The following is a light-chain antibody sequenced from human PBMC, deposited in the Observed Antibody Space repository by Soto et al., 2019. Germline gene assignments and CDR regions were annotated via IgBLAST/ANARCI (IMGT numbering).Light chain of an antibody. J-gene: IGLJ1*01. Sequence: QSVLTQPPSVSGAPGQRVTISCTGSSSNIGAGYDVHWYQQLPGTAPKLLIYGNSNRPSGVPDRFSGSKSGTSASLAITGLQAEDEPDYYCQSYDSSLSGRRVFGTSTKVTVL. V-gene: IGLV1-40*01. CDR3: QSYDSSLSGRRV. CDR2: GNS. CDR1: SSNIGAGYD.